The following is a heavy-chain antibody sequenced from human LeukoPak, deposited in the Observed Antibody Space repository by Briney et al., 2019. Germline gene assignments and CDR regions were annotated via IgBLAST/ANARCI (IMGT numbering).Heavy chain of an antibody. CDR3: SRDPVSNYYDSIVSQNQDY. D-gene: IGHD3-22*01. Sequence: GASVKVSCKASGYTFTGYYMHWVRQAPGQGLGWMGWINPNSGGTNYAQKFQGRVTMTRDTSISTAYMELSRLRSDDTAVDYCSRDPVSNYYDSIVSQNQDYWGQGTLVTVSP. CDR1: GYTFTGYY. J-gene: IGHJ4*02. V-gene: IGHV1-2*02. CDR2: INPNSGGT.